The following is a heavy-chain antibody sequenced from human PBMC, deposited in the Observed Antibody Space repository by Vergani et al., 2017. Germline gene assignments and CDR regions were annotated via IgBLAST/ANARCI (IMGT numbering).Heavy chain of an antibody. V-gene: IGHV2-26*01. CDR1: GFSLSNARMG. J-gene: IGHJ6*03. CDR2: IFSNDEK. CDR3: ERIGPTRYYYYYMDV. Sequence: QVTLKESGPVLVKPTETLTLTCTVSGFSLSNARMGVSWIRQPPGNALEWLALIFSNDEKSYSTSLKSRLTISKDTSKSQVVLTMTNMDPVDTATYYCERIGPTRYYYYYMDVWGKGTTVTVSS.